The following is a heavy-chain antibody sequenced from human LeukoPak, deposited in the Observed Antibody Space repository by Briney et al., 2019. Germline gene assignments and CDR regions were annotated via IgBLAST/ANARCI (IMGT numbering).Heavy chain of an antibody. Sequence: GGSLRLSCAASGFTFSSYSMNWVRQAPGKGLEWVSSISSSSSYIYYADSVKGRFTISRDNAKNSLYLQMNSLRAEDTAVYYCARERGSWYVGERHFDYWGQGTLVTVSS. CDR3: ARERGSWYVGERHFDY. D-gene: IGHD2-15*01. CDR1: GFTFSSYS. CDR2: ISSSSSYI. J-gene: IGHJ4*02. V-gene: IGHV3-21*01.